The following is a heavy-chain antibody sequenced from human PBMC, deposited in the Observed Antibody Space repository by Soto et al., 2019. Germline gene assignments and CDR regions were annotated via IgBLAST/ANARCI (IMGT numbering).Heavy chain of an antibody. V-gene: IGHV1-69*01. J-gene: IGHJ4*02. CDR1: GGTFSSYS. CDR3: ARDGGRHSGGIDY. Sequence: HVQLVQSGAEVKKHGSSVKVSCKASGGTFSSYSINWVRQAPGQGLEWMGEIIPIFGTANYAQKFQGRVTITADESTSTAYMELSSLRSEDTAVYYCARDGGRHSGGIDYWGQGTLVTVSS. D-gene: IGHD1-26*01. CDR2: IIPIFGTA.